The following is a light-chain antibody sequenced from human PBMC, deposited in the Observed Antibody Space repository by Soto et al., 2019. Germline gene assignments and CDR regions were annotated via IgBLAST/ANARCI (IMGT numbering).Light chain of an antibody. Sequence: VLTQSPAILSLCPGERATLSCRASQSVNNYLAWYQQRPGQAPRLLIYDSSNRATGIPARFSASGSGTDFTLTISSLEPEDFAVYYCQQRRVWPLTFGGGTKVEIK. J-gene: IGKJ4*01. CDR2: DSS. CDR1: QSVNNY. V-gene: IGKV3-11*01. CDR3: QQRRVWPLT.